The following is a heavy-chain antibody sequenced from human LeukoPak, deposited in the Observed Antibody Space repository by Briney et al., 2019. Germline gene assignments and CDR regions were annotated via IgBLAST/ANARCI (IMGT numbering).Heavy chain of an antibody. CDR2: ISYTGST. J-gene: IGHJ4*02. D-gene: IGHD2-15*01. CDR1: GGSINRYY. V-gene: IGHV4-59*01. Sequence: PSETLSLTCTVSGGSINRYYWSWIRQPPGKGLEWIGYISYTGSTNYNPSLKSRVTTSVDTSKNQFSLKLGSVTAADTAVYYCTRVGLGDGKGYYFDQWGQGTQVTVSS. CDR3: TRVGLGDGKGYYFDQ.